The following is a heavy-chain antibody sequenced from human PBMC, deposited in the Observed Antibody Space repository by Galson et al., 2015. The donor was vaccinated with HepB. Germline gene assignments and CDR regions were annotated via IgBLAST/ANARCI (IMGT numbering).Heavy chain of an antibody. Sequence: SETLSLTCSVSGDSVNSGSYYWTWIRQPPGQGLEWVGHIDYSGSTKYNPSLKSRVTISLDTSKNQFSLKVNSVTAADTAVYYCARESGRGAGYYKLLYDYWGQGTLVTVSS. CDR3: ARESGRGAGYYKLLYDY. CDR1: GDSVNSGSYY. J-gene: IGHJ4*02. V-gene: IGHV4-61*01. D-gene: IGHD1-26*01. CDR2: IDYSGST.